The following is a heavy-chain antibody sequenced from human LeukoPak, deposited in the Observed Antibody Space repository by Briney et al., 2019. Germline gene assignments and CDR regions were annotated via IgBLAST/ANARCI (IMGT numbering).Heavy chain of an antibody. Sequence: ASVKVSCKASGYTFASYAMHWVRQAPGQRLEWMGWINAGNGNTKYSQKFQGRVTITRDTSASTAYMELSSLRSEDTAVYYCARRTAYGDSLFDYWGQGTLVTVSS. CDR1: GYTFASYA. J-gene: IGHJ4*02. D-gene: IGHD4-17*01. CDR2: INAGNGNT. CDR3: ARRTAYGDSLFDY. V-gene: IGHV1-3*01.